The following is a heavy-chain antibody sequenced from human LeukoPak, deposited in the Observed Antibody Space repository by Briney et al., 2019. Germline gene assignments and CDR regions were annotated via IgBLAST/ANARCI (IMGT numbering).Heavy chain of an antibody. V-gene: IGHV4-39*07. Sequence: SETLSLTCTVSGGSISSSSYYWSWIRQPPGKGLEWIGEINHSGSTNYNPSLKSRVTISVDTSKNQFSLKLSSVTAADTAVYYCARVRDGYNYAELDYWGQGTLVTVSS. J-gene: IGHJ4*02. D-gene: IGHD5-24*01. CDR1: GGSISSSSYY. CDR3: ARVRDGYNYAELDY. CDR2: INHSGST.